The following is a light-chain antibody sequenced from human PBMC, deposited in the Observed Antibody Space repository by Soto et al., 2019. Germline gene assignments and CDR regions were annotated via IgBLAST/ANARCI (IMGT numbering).Light chain of an antibody. Sequence: QSVLTQPPSVSAAPGQKVTISCSGSSSNIGNNFVSWYQQLPGTAPKLLIYDNHKRPSGIPDRFSGSKSGTSATLGISGLQTGDEADYFCSSYSSSSTFDVFGAGTKLTVL. J-gene: IGLJ1*01. CDR2: DNH. CDR1: SSNIGNNF. CDR3: SSYSSSSTFDV. V-gene: IGLV1-51*01.